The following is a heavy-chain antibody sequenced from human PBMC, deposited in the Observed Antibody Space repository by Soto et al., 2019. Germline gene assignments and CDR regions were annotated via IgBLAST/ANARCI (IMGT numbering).Heavy chain of an antibody. V-gene: IGHV1-69*13. D-gene: IGHD6-6*01. J-gene: IGHJ6*02. Sequence: SVKVSCKASGGTFSSYAISWVRQAPGQGLEWMGGIIPIFGTANYAQKFQGRVTITADESTSTAYMELSSLRSEDTAVYYCARADPSSIAARGPPHYYYYGMDVWGQGTTVTVSS. CDR1: GGTFSSYA. CDR2: IIPIFGTA. CDR3: ARADPSSIAARGPPHYYYYGMDV.